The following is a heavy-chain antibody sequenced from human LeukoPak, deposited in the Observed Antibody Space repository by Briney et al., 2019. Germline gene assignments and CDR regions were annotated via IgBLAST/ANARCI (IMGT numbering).Heavy chain of an antibody. CDR2: ISYDGSNK. CDR3: AKEGSYGDFDY. Sequence: VGSLRISCAASGFTFSRYGMHWVRQAPGKGMEWVAVISYDGSNKYYADSVKGRFTISRDNSKNTLFLQLNSLRSEDTAVYYCAKEGSYGDFDYWGQGTLVTVSS. J-gene: IGHJ4*02. V-gene: IGHV3-30*18. CDR1: GFTFSRYG. D-gene: IGHD4-17*01.